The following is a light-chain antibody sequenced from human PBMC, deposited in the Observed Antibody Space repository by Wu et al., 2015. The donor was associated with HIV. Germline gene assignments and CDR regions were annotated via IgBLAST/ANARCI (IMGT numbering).Light chain of an antibody. Sequence: DIQMTQSPSSLSASVGDRVTITCRASQGISNSLAWYQQKPGKVPKLLVYAASTLESGVPSRFSGSGSWTDYTLTITSLQPEDFATYYCQQYYSTLTFGGGTKVEI. V-gene: IGKV1-NL1*01. CDR2: AAS. CDR3: QQYYSTLT. CDR1: QGISNS. J-gene: IGKJ4*01.